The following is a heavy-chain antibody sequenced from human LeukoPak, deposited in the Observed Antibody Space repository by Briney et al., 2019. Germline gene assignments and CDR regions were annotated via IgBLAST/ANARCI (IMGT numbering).Heavy chain of an antibody. CDR2: IGYEGVHK. V-gene: IGHV3-30*02. CDR1: GFTFNNFG. CDR3: AKDLYGGYSSDY. J-gene: IGHJ4*02. D-gene: IGHD4-23*01. Sequence: AGGSLRLSCAASGFTFNNFGMHWVRQAPGKGLEWVSFIGYEGVHKYYADSVKGRFTISKDNSKATLYLQMNSLRPEDTAVYYCAKDLYGGYSSDYWGQGTLVTVFS.